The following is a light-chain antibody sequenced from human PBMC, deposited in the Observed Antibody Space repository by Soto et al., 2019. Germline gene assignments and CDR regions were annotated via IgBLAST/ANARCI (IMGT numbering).Light chain of an antibody. CDR3: QQRSNWLYT. V-gene: IGKV3-11*01. CDR2: DAS. J-gene: IGKJ2*01. Sequence: EIVLTQSPATLSLSPGERATLSCRASQTVGNYLAWYQHKPGQAPTLLIYDASTRATGIPARFSGSGSGTDFPLTISSLEPEDCAVYYCQQRSNWLYTFGQGTRLEIK. CDR1: QTVGNY.